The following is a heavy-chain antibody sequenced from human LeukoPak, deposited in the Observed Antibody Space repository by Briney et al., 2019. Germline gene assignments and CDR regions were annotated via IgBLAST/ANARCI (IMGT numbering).Heavy chain of an antibody. CDR1: GGSLSTYY. D-gene: IGHD4-17*01. Sequence: PSETLSLTCTVSGGSLSTYYWSWIRQPAGKGLEWIGRIYISGSVNYNPSLKSRVTMSVDTSKNQFSLRLRSVTAADTVVYYCARDPQLTPALSGYMDVWGKGTTVTVSS. V-gene: IGHV4-4*07. CDR2: IYISGSV. J-gene: IGHJ6*03. CDR3: ARDPQLTPALSGYMDV.